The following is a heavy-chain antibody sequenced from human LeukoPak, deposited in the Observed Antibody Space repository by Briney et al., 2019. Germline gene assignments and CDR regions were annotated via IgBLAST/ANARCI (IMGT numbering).Heavy chain of an antibody. V-gene: IGHV1-18*01. CDR1: GYTFTSYG. J-gene: IGHJ5*02. Sequence: AASVKVSCKASGYTFTSYGISWVRQAPGQGLEWMGWISAYNGNTNYAQKLQGRVTMTTDTSTSTAYMELSSLRSEDTAVYYCAPDTVTNWFDPWGQGTLVTVSS. CDR2: ISAYNGNT. CDR3: APDTVTNWFDP. D-gene: IGHD4-17*01.